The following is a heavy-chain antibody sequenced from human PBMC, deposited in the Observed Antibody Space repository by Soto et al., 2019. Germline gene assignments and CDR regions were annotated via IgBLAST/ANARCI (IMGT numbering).Heavy chain of an antibody. CDR1: GFTFSSYG. J-gene: IGHJ4*02. CDR3: AKNSRYCSGGSCYPGDY. V-gene: IGHV3-30*18. D-gene: IGHD2-15*01. Sequence: GGSLRLSCAASGFTFSSYGMHWVPQAPGKGLEWVAVISYDGSNKYYADSVKGRFTISRDNSKNTLYLQMNSLRAEDTAVYYCAKNSRYCSGGSCYPGDYWGQGT. CDR2: ISYDGSNK.